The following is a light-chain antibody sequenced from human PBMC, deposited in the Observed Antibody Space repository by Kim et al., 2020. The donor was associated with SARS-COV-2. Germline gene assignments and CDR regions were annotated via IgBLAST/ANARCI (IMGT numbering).Light chain of an antibody. CDR3: QQSHSTPLLT. CDR2: GAS. V-gene: IGKV1-39*01. CDR1: QSINAY. Sequence: DIQMTQSPSSLAASVGDRVTITCRASQSINAYLNWYQQKPGKAPKLLIYGASTLQSGVPSRFSGSGSGTDFILTISSLQPEDFATYYCQQSHSTPLLTFGGGTKVDIK. J-gene: IGKJ4*01.